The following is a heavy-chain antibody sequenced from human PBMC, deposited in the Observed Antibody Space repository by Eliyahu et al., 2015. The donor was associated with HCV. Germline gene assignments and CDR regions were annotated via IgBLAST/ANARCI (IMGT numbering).Heavy chain of an antibody. Sequence: QVQLVQSGAEVKKPGASVKVSCKASGYTFTGYYMHWVRQAPGQGLEWMGWINPNSGGTNYAQKFQGRVTMTRDTSISTAYMELSRLRSDDTAVYYCARGTFVGYCSSTSCFHQGGHYYYYGMDVWGQGTTVTVSS. CDR1: GYTFTGYY. CDR2: INPNSGGT. V-gene: IGHV1-2*02. CDR3: ARGTFVGYCSSTSCFHQGGHYYYYGMDV. D-gene: IGHD2-2*01. J-gene: IGHJ6*02.